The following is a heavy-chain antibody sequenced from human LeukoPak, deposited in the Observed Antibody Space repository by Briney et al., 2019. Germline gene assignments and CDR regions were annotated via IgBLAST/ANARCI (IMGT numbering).Heavy chain of an antibody. J-gene: IGHJ4*02. Sequence: GGSLRLSCVGSGFTFSRYWLNWVRQAPGKGLEWVSRIKYDGSYTNYADSVKGRFTISRDNARNTLSLHMISLRAEDTAVYFCVRDGDAYNFDFWGQGVLVTVSS. CDR2: IKYDGSYT. CDR1: GFTFSRYW. V-gene: IGHV3-74*01. D-gene: IGHD5-24*01. CDR3: VRDGDAYNFDF.